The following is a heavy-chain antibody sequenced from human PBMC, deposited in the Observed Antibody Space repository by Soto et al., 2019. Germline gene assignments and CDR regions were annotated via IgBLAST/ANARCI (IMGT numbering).Heavy chain of an antibody. D-gene: IGHD1-1*01. V-gene: IGHV3-49*03. J-gene: IGHJ4*02. CDR2: IRSKAYGGTT. Sequence: PGESLRLSCXASGFTFGDYAMSWFRQAPGEGLEWVGFIRSKAYGGTTEYAASVKGRFTISRDDSKSIAYLQMNSLKTEDTAVYYCTPTDHHNWNDALLFDYWGQGTLVTVSS. CDR1: GFTFGDYA. CDR3: TPTDHHNWNDALLFDY.